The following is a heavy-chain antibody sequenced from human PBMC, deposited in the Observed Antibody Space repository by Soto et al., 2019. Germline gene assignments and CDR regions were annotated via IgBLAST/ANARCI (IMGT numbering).Heavy chain of an antibody. CDR1: GFIFNNYA. J-gene: IGHJ4*02. Sequence: PGGSLRLSCEASGFIFNNYAIHWVRQAPGEGLEWVALISYDGSNKYYADSVKGRFTISRDNSRNTLHLEMNSLRGEDTAVYYCARDMTTVASCFDYWGQGALVTVSS. D-gene: IGHD4-17*01. CDR3: ARDMTTVASCFDY. V-gene: IGHV3-30-3*01. CDR2: ISYDGSNK.